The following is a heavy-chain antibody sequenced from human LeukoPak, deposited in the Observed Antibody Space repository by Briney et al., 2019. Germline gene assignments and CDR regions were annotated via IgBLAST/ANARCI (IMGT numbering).Heavy chain of an antibody. J-gene: IGHJ4*02. CDR3: ARGDWYSFDY. D-gene: IGHD3-9*01. V-gene: IGHV3-11*01. Sequence: GGSLRLSCAASGFSFSEYYMNWIRQAPGKGLEWVSYIRSSGSSIHYADSAKGRFTISRDNAKNSLYLQMNSLRVEDTAVYYCARGDWYSFDYWGQGALVTVSS. CDR2: IRSSGSSI. CDR1: GFSFSEYY.